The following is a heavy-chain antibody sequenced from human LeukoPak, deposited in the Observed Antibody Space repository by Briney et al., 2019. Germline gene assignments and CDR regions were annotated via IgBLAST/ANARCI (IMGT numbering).Heavy chain of an antibody. J-gene: IGHJ4*02. CDR2: IIPIFGTA. Sequence: SVKVSCEASGGTFSSYAISWVRQAPGQGLEWMGGIIPIFGTANYAQKFQGRVTITTDESTSTAYMELSSLRSEDTAVYYCARDVIAAAGMEYYFDYWGQGTLVTVSS. V-gene: IGHV1-69*05. CDR3: ARDVIAAAGMEYYFDY. D-gene: IGHD6-13*01. CDR1: GGTFSSYA.